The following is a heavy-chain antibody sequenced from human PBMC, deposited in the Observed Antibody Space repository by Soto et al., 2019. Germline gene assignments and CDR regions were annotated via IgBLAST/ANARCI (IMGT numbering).Heavy chain of an antibody. V-gene: IGHV1-2*02. Sequence: ASVKVSCKASGYTFTGYYMHWVQQAPGQGLEWMGWINPNSGGTNYAQKFQGRVTMTRDTSISTAYMELSRLRSDDTAVYYCAREKSGDFWSGYLYYYGMDVWGQGTTVTVSS. CDR3: AREKSGDFWSGYLYYYGMDV. J-gene: IGHJ6*02. CDR1: GYTFTGYY. D-gene: IGHD3-3*01. CDR2: INPNSGGT.